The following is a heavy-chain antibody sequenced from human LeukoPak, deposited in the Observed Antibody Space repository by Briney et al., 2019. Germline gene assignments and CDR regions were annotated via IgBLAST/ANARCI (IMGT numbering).Heavy chain of an antibody. Sequence: GGSLRLSCAASGFTVSSNYMSWVRQAPGKGLEWVSVIYSGGSTYYADSVKGRFTISRDNSKNTLYLQMNSLRAEDTAVYYCARAHYDSSGYYDYWGQGTLVTVPS. CDR3: ARAHYDSSGYYDY. CDR1: GFTVSSNY. CDR2: IYSGGST. J-gene: IGHJ4*02. V-gene: IGHV3-53*01. D-gene: IGHD3-22*01.